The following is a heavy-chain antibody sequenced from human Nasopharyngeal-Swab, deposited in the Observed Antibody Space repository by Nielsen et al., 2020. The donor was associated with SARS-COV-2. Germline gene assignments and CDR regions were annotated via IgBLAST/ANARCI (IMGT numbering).Heavy chain of an antibody. Sequence: WIRQPPGKGLEWVANIKQDGSGKYYVDSVKGRFTISRDNSKNTLYLQVNSLRAEDTAVYYCAKGRGDIVVVPAAIPEYFRHWGQGTLVTVSS. D-gene: IGHD2-2*01. CDR3: AKGRGDIVVVPAAIPEYFRH. CDR2: IKQDGSGK. V-gene: IGHV3-7*01. J-gene: IGHJ1*01.